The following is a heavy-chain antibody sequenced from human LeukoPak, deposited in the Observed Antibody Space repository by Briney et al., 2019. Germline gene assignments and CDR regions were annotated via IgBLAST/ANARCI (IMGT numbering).Heavy chain of an antibody. CDR3: ARAEERITIFGVVPYYFDY. J-gene: IGHJ4*02. CDR1: GFTVSSNY. D-gene: IGHD3-3*01. V-gene: IGHV3-53*01. Sequence: GGSLRLFCAASGFTVSSNYMSWARQARGKGLEWVSDIYSGGSTYYADSVKGRFTISRDNSKNTLYLQMNSLRAEDTAVYYCARAEERITIFGVVPYYFDYWSQGTLVTVSS. CDR2: IYSGGST.